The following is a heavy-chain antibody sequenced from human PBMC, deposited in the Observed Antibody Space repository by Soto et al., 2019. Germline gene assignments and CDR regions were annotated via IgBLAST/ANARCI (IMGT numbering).Heavy chain of an antibody. CDR3: ARSDYYEDTGTFEY. Sequence: QVHLVQSGGELKKPGASVKVSCKASGYSFSDFGITWVRQAPGQGLVWMGWISGKNGNTNYAQKVQGRVTLTADTSTSTAYMEMRALTSDDTATYYCARSDYYEDTGTFEYWGQGTPVTVSS. D-gene: IGHD4-17*01. J-gene: IGHJ4*02. CDR2: ISGKNGNT. V-gene: IGHV1-18*04. CDR1: GYSFSDFG.